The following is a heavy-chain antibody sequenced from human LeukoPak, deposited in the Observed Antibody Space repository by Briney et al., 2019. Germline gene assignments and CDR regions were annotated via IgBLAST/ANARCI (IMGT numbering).Heavy chain of an antibody. Sequence: ASVKVSCKASGYTLTSYYMHWVRQAPGQGLEWMGIIGPSGVSTSYAQKFQGRVTMTRDTSTSTVYMELSSLRSEDTAVYYCARDGRDYGDYVGQGTLVTVSS. V-gene: IGHV1-46*01. D-gene: IGHD1-26*01. CDR2: IGPSGVST. CDR1: GYTLTSYY. J-gene: IGHJ4*02. CDR3: ARDGRDYGDY.